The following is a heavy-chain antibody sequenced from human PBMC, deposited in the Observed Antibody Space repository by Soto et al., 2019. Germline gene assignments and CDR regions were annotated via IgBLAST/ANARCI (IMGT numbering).Heavy chain of an antibody. V-gene: IGHV3-23*01. Sequence: LRLSCAASGFTFSSYAMIWIRQVPGKGLEWVSGLYGSGGGIHYADSVKGRFTISRDNSAYSVYLQMNDLRVKDSAVYYCAKDAVQLDGVWLAQDWGQGTVVTVSS. CDR1: GFTFSSYA. J-gene: IGHJ4*02. D-gene: IGHD1-1*01. CDR2: LYGSGGGI. CDR3: AKDAVQLDGVWLAQD.